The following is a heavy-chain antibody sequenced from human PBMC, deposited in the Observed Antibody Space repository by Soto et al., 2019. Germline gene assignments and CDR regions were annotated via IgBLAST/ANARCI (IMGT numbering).Heavy chain of an antibody. CDR1: GYTFTSYG. J-gene: IGHJ6*02. D-gene: IGHD6-13*01. V-gene: IGHV1-18*04. Sequence: ASVKVSCKASGYTFTSYGISWVRQAPGQGLEWMGWISAYNGNTNYAQKLQGRVTMTTDTSTSTAYMELRSLRSDDTAVYYCARFGALPSSSWTYYYYYYGMDVWGQGTTVTVSS. CDR3: ARFGALPSSSWTYYYYYYGMDV. CDR2: ISAYNGNT.